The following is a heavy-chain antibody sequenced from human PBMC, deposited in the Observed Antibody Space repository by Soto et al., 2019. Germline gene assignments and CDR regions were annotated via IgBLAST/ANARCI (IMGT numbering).Heavy chain of an antibody. CDR1: GYTFTGYA. CDR3: GRIIPIFGVVIYYYGMDV. D-gene: IGHD3-3*01. J-gene: IGHJ6*02. V-gene: IGHV1-3*01. Sequence: ASVKVSCKASGYTFTGYAMHWVRQAPGQRLEWMGWINAGNGNTNYAQKFQGRVTITADESTSTAYMELSSLRSEDTAVYYCGRIIPIFGVVIYYYGMDVWGQGTTVTVPS. CDR2: INAGNGNT.